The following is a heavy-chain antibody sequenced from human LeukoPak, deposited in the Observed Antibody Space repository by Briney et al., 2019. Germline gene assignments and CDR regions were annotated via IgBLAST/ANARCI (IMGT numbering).Heavy chain of an antibody. V-gene: IGHV3-43*02. CDR1: GFTFKDYA. CDR2: ISGDGGTT. CDR3: AKDIGERGYKDY. Sequence: GGSLRLSCAASGFTFKDYAMHWVRQAPGKGLEWVSLISGDGGTTFYGDSVKGRFTISRDNSKSSLYLHMNSLRVEDTAFYYCAKDIGERGYKDYWGQGTLVTVSS. J-gene: IGHJ4*02. D-gene: IGHD5-18*01.